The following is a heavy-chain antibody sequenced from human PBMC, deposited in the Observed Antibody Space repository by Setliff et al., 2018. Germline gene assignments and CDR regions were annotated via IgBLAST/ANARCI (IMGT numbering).Heavy chain of an antibody. CDR1: GDSISTYY. CDR2: VFVDGST. CDR3: ARDFRYSSSWYWPRDYYYYYMDV. J-gene: IGHJ6*03. Sequence: SETLSLTCTVSGDSISTYYWSWIRRPAGKGLEWIGRVFVDGSTNYNPSLKSRVTMSVDTSKNQFSLKLTSVTAADTAVYYCARDFRYSSSWYWPRDYYYYYMDVWGKGTTVTVSS. V-gene: IGHV4-4*07. D-gene: IGHD6-13*01.